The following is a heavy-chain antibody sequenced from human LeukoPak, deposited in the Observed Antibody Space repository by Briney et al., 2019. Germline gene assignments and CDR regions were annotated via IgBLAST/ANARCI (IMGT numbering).Heavy chain of an antibody. D-gene: IGHD6-6*01. J-gene: IGHJ5*01. V-gene: IGHV4-59*11. CDR3: ATRPAGNTWAAIFDF. Sequence: SETLSLTCTVFGSMSNHFWSWIRQPPGKGLEWIGYIYDTGATDYNPSLKSRVTMSVDTSANQFSLKLSSVTTADTAVYYCATRPAGNTWAAIFDFWGRGTLVTVSS. CDR1: GSMSNHF. CDR2: IYDTGAT.